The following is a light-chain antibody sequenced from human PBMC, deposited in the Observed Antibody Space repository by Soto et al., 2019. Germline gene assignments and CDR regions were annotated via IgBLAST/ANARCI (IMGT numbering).Light chain of an antibody. V-gene: IGLV2-14*01. CDR2: EVS. Sequence: QSALTQPASVSGTPGQSITISCTGTSSDVGGHNYVSRYQQHPGKAPKLRIYEVSNRPSGVSKRVSGSKSGNTGCLTISGLQAEYEADYYCSSFTSSRTYVFGTGAKLTVL. CDR1: SSDVGGHNY. J-gene: IGLJ1*01. CDR3: SSFTSSRTYV.